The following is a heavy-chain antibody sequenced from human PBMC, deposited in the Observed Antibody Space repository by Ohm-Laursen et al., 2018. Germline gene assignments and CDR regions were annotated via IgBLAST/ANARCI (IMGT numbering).Heavy chain of an antibody. CDR1: GDSINSSY. V-gene: IGHV4-59*08. D-gene: IGHD2-15*01. J-gene: IGHJ4*02. CDR3: ARRGSGGRSFDY. Sequence: PSQTLSLTCTVSGDSINSSYWSWIRQPPGKGLEWIGFISNSGNTNYNPSLKSRVTISVVTSKNQISLNLGSVTVADTAVFYCARRGSGGRSFDYWGQGSLVTVSS. CDR2: ISNSGNT.